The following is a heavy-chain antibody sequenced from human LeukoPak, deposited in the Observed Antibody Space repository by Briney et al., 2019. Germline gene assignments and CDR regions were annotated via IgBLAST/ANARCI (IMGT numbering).Heavy chain of an antibody. Sequence: GGSLRLPCAASGFTFSIYAMSWVRQAPGKGLEWVSAISGSGGSTYYADSVKGRFTISRDNSKNTLYLQMNSLRAEDTAVYYCANGYDYGDPHDYWGQGTLVTVSS. CDR3: ANGYDYGDPHDY. CDR1: GFTFSIYA. D-gene: IGHD4-17*01. J-gene: IGHJ4*02. CDR2: ISGSGGST. V-gene: IGHV3-23*01.